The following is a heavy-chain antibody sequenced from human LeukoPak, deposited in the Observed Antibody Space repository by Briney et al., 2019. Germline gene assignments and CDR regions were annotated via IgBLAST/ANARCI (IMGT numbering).Heavy chain of an antibody. CDR1: GYTFTTYD. J-gene: IGHJ4*02. CDR3: ARRNTAMVAGLDY. CDR2: MNPNSGNT. D-gene: IGHD5-18*01. Sequence: ASVKLSCTASGYTFTTYDINWVRQATGKGLEWMGWMNPNSGNTGYAQKFQGRVTMTSNTSKSTAFMELSGLRSEDTAVYFCARRNTAMVAGLDYWGQGSLVTVSS. V-gene: IGHV1-8*01.